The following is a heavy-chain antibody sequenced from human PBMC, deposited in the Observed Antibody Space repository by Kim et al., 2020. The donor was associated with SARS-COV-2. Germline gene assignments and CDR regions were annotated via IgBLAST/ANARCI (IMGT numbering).Heavy chain of an antibody. CDR2: ISSSGSTI. V-gene: IGHV3-48*03. CDR1: GFTFSNYE. CDR3: ARDPPRGWCDY. D-gene: IGHD6-19*01. Sequence: GGSLRLSCAASGFTFSNYEMNWVRQAPGKGLEWVSYISSSGSTIYYADSVKGRFTISRDNAKNSLYLQMNSLRAEDTAVYYCARDPPRGWCDYWGQGTLVTVSS. J-gene: IGHJ4*02.